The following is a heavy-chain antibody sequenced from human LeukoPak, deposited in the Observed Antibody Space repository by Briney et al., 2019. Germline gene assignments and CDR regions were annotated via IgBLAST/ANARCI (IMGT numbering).Heavy chain of an antibody. CDR2: IYYSGST. V-gene: IGHV4-39*01. J-gene: IGHJ3*02. Sequence: PSETLSLTFTVSGGSISSSSYYWGWIRQPPGKGLEWIGSIYYSGSTYYNPSLKSRVTISVDTSKNQFSLKLSSVTAADTAVYYCASPIAGSPFDIWGQGTMVTVSS. CDR1: GGSISSSSYY. CDR3: ASPIAGSPFDI. D-gene: IGHD2-21*01.